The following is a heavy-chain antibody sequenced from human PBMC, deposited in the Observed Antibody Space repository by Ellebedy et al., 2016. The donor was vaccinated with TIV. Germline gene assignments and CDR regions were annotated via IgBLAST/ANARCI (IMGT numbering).Heavy chain of an antibody. J-gene: IGHJ4*02. V-gene: IGHV3-23*01. CDR3: AKDSGWEHED. Sequence: GESLKISCAASGLPFSEAWMNWVRQAPGKGLEWVSGIGGSGDTYYTDSVAGRFTISRDKSKNTLFLQRNSLRVEDTALYYCAKDSGWEHEDWGQGTLVTISS. D-gene: IGHD1/OR15-1a*01. CDR2: IGGSGDT. CDR1: GLPFSEAW.